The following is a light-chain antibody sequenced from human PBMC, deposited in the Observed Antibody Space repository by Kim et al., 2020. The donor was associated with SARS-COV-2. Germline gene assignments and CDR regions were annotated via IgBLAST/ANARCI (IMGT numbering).Light chain of an antibody. J-gene: IGLJ3*02. Sequence: QTATLTCTGNSNNVGNEGAAWLQQHQGHPPKLLSYRNNNRPSGISDRFSASRSGNTASLTITGLQPEDEADYYCSTWDNSLSAWVFGGGTQLTVL. V-gene: IGLV10-54*04. CDR2: RNN. CDR3: STWDNSLSAWV. CDR1: SNNVGNEG.